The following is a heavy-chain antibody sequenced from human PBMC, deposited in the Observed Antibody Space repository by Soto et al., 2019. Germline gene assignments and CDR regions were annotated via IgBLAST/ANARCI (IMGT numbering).Heavy chain of an antibody. CDR2: IYYSGST. Sequence: TLSLTCTVSGGSISSGGYYWSWIRQHPGKGLEWIGYIYYSGSTYYNPSLKSRVTISVDTSKNQFSLKLSSVTAADTAVYYCARDLMVRGVNGQGMDVWGQGTTVTVSS. V-gene: IGHV4-31*03. CDR3: ARDLMVRGVNGQGMDV. J-gene: IGHJ6*02. D-gene: IGHD3-10*01. CDR1: GGSISSGGYY.